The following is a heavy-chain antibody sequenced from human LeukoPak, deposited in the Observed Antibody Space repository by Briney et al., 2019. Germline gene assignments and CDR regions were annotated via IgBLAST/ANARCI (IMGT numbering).Heavy chain of an antibody. J-gene: IGHJ4*02. CDR3: ARALDVDTAMDLDY. Sequence: GGSLRLSCAASGFTFSSYAMHWVRQAPGKGLEWVAVISYDGSNKYYADSVKGRFTISRDNSKNTLYLQMNSLRAEDTAVYYCARALDVDTAMDLDYWGQGTLVTVSS. CDR1: GFTFSSYA. CDR2: ISYDGSNK. V-gene: IGHV3-30-3*01. D-gene: IGHD5-18*01.